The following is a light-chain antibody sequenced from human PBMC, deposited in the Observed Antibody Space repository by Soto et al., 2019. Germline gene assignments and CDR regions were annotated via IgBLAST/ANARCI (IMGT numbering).Light chain of an antibody. Sequence: EIVVTQSPATLSASPGARVTLSCRASQFVSSRLAWYQQRPGQVPRLLIYDTSTRAPGISARFSGSGSGTAFSLTINSLQSEDFAVYDCQEYIQWPPGMFGPGTTVDIK. CDR1: QFVSSR. V-gene: IGKV3-15*01. CDR2: DTS. J-gene: IGKJ1*01. CDR3: QEYIQWPPGM.